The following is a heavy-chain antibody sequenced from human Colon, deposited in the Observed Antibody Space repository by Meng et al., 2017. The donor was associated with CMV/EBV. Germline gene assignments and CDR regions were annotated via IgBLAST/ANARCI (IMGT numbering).Heavy chain of an antibody. Sequence: EGRLVEAGGGLVKPGGSLRLSCAASGFTFVHAWMSWVRQAPGTGLEWVARVRAGGTADYAAPVKGRFTVGRDDSTNTVYLQMNNLLSNDTAVYYCVTDYPERTAQIDNWGQGTLVTVSS. V-gene: IGHV3-15*01. CDR2: VRAGGTA. CDR3: VTDYPERTAQIDN. CDR1: GFTFVHAW. J-gene: IGHJ4*02. D-gene: IGHD1/OR15-1a*01.